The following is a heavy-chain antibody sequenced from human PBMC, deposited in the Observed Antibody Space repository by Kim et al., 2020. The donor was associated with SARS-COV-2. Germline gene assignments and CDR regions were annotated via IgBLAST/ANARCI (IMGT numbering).Heavy chain of an antibody. J-gene: IGHJ4*02. CDR2: K. CDR3: ARGYSSSWYDY. Sequence: KYYVDAGKGRLPIARDAAKNSLFLQMNSLRAEDTAIYYCARGYSSSWYDYWGQGTLVTVSS. D-gene: IGHD6-13*01. V-gene: IGHV3-7*03.